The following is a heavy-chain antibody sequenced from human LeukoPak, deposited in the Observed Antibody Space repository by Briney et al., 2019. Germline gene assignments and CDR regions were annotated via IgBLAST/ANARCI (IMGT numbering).Heavy chain of an antibody. CDR3: ARANMVRGVGSFFDRNWFDP. D-gene: IGHD3-10*01. Sequence: ASVKVSCKASGYTFTSYYMHWVRQAPGQGLEWMGIINPSGGSTSYAQKFQGRVTTTRDMSTSTVYMELSSLRSEDTAVYYCARANMVRGVGSFFDRNWFDPWGQGTLVTVSS. CDR2: INPSGGST. V-gene: IGHV1-46*01. CDR1: GYTFTSYY. J-gene: IGHJ5*02.